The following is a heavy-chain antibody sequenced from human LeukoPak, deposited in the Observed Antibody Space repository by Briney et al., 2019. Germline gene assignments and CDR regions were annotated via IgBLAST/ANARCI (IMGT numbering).Heavy chain of an antibody. CDR3: ARDLTTYDY. CDR2: LGGSGINT. V-gene: IGHV3-23*01. D-gene: IGHD4/OR15-4a*01. J-gene: IGHJ4*02. Sequence: GGSLRLSCVASGFSFNNYAMSWVRQAPGMGLEWVSSLGGSGINTYYADSVRGRFTISRDNAKNSLYLQMNSLRAEDTAVYYCARDLTTYDYWGQGTLVTVSS. CDR1: GFSFNNYA.